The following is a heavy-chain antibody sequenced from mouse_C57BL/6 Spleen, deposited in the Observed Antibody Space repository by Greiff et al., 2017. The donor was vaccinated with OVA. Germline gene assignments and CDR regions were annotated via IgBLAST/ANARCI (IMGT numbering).Heavy chain of an antibody. CDR1: GYTFTDYY. V-gene: IGHV1-26*01. CDR3: ARKELGLYYFDY. CDR2: INPNNGGT. Sequence: EVQLQQSGPELVKPGASVKISCKASGYTFTDYYMNWVKQSHGKSLEWIGDINPNNGGTSYNQKFKGKATLTVDKSSSTAYMELRSLTSEDSAVYYCARKELGLYYFDYWGQGTTLTVSS. J-gene: IGHJ2*01. D-gene: IGHD4-1*01.